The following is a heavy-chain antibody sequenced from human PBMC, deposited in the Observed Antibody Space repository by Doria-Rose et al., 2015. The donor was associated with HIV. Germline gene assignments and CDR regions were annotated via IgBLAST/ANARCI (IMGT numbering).Heavy chain of an antibody. J-gene: IGHJ4*02. CDR2: IYPGDSDA. D-gene: IGHD3-16*01. Sequence: LEWMGIIYPGDSDAKYSPSFQGQVTISVDKSISTAYLQWRSLKASDSAVYYCARRNMYDYLLTNWGQGTLVTVSS. V-gene: IGHV5-51*01. CDR3: ARRNMYDYLLTN.